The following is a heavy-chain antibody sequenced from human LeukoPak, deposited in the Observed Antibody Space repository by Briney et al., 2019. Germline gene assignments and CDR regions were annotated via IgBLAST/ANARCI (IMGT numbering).Heavy chain of an antibody. CDR2: IWYDGSNK. J-gene: IGHJ4*02. V-gene: IGHV3-33*01. CDR3: AREMSSGYPPDY. Sequence: GGSLRLSCAASGSTSSSYGMHWVRQAPGKGLEWVAVIWYDGSNKYYADSVKGRFTISRDNSKNTLYLQMNSLRAEDTAVYYCAREMSSGYPPDYWGQGTLVTVSS. CDR1: GSTSSSYG. D-gene: IGHD3-22*01.